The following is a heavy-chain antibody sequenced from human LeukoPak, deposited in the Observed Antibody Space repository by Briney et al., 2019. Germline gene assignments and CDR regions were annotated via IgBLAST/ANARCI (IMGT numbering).Heavy chain of an antibody. J-gene: IGHJ4*02. V-gene: IGHV1-69*05. Sequence: ASVKVSCKASGGTFSSYAISCVRQAPGQGLEWMGGIIPIFGTANYAQKFQGRVTITTDESTSTAYMELSSLRSEDTAVYYCARGDGYNAMNYYFDYWGQGTLVTVSS. CDR2: IIPIFGTA. CDR1: GGTFSSYA. CDR3: ARGDGYNAMNYYFDY. D-gene: IGHD5-24*01.